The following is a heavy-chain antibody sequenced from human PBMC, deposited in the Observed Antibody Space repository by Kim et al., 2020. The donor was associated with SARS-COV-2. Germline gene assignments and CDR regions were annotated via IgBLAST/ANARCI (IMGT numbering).Heavy chain of an antibody. J-gene: IGHJ6*02. CDR2: FDPEDGET. CDR1: GYTLTELS. D-gene: IGHD2-2*01. Sequence: ASVKVSCKVSGYTLTELSMHWVRQAPGKGLEWMGGFDPEDGETIYAQKFQGRVTMTEDTSTDTAYMELSSLRSEDTAVYYCATEPPKFRPAMGGYYYYGMDVWGQGTTVTVSS. CDR3: ATEPPKFRPAMGGYYYYGMDV. V-gene: IGHV1-24*01.